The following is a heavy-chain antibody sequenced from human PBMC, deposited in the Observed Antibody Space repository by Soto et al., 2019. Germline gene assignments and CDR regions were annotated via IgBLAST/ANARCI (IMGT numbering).Heavy chain of an antibody. D-gene: IGHD1-1*01. Sequence: ASVKVSCKASGYTFTGYYMHWVRQAPGQGLEWMGWINPNSGGTNYAQKFQGWVTMTRDTSISTAYMELSRLRSDDTAVYYCARVGTGTPDNYYYYGMDVWGQGTTVTVSS. CDR3: ARVGTGTPDNYYYYGMDV. CDR1: GYTFTGYY. J-gene: IGHJ6*02. CDR2: INPNSGGT. V-gene: IGHV1-2*04.